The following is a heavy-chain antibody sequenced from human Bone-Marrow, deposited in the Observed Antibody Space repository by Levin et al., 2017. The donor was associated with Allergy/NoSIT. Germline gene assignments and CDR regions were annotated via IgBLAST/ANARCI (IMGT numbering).Heavy chain of an antibody. Sequence: ESLKISCTVSGGSISSYYWSWIRQPAGKGLEWIGRASTTGSTNYNPSLSSRVIMSLDTSKNQFSLRLSSVTAADTAVYFRARDWMVPRSQWSHSYQAGYYYYYYGMDVWGQGTTVTVSS. CDR3: ARDWMVPRSQWSHSYQAGYYYYYYGMDV. J-gene: IGHJ6*02. V-gene: IGHV4-4*07. D-gene: IGHD4/OR15-4a*01. CDR1: GGSISSYY. CDR2: ASTTGST.